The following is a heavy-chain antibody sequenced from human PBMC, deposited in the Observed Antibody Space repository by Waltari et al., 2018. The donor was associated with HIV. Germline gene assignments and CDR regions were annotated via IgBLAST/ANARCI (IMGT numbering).Heavy chain of an antibody. D-gene: IGHD3-16*01. CDR1: GFIFSDYP. Sequence: HLVQSVGGFTQPGRSLRLSCAASGFIFSDYPMSWFRQAPGKGLEWVGFIRSKAYGETAEYAAALEGRFTISRDDSRGIGYLQMDGLKIEDTGVYYCTKGGGKSPGLSVWGQGTTVTVSS. CDR3: TKGGGKSPGLSV. J-gene: IGHJ6*02. V-gene: IGHV3-49*03. CDR2: IRSKAYGETA.